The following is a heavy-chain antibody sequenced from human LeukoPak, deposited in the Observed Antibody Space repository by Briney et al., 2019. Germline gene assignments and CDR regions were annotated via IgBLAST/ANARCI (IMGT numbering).Heavy chain of an antibody. Sequence: GGSLSLSCAASGFTFSYYSMKWVRQAPGKGLEWVSYISSSTTLIHYAASVKGRFTISRDNAKSSLYLQMNRLRDMDTALYFCAREGLYGALDIWGQGTMVTVSS. CDR3: AREGLYGALDI. V-gene: IGHV3-48*02. CDR2: ISSSTTLI. D-gene: IGHD2/OR15-2a*01. CDR1: GFTFSYYS. J-gene: IGHJ3*02.